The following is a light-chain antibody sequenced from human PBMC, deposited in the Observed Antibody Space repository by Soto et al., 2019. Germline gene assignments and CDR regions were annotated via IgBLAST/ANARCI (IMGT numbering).Light chain of an antibody. CDR1: QSVSSY. J-gene: IGKJ2*04. V-gene: IGKV3-11*01. CDR2: DAS. CDR3: QQYSNWCRS. Sequence: EIVLTQSPATLSLSPGERATLSCRASQSVSSYLAWYQQKPGQAPRLLIYDASNRATGIPARFSGSGSGTDFTLPISSLEPGDFSVCYCQQYSNWCRSFGHGNKLEIK.